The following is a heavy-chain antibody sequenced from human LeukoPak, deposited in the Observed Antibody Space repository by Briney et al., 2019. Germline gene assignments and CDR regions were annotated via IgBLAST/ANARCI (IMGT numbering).Heavy chain of an antibody. J-gene: IGHJ4*02. CDR1: GYTFTSYG. D-gene: IGHD1-20*01. CDR2: ISAYNGNT. CDR3: ASDKEYNWNPPGGY. V-gene: IGHV1-18*01. Sequence: ASVKVSCKASGYTFTSYGISWVRQAPGQGLEWMGWISAYNGNTNYAQKLQGRVTMTTDTSTSTAYMELRSLRSDDTAVYYCASDKEYNWNPPGGYWGQGTLVTVSS.